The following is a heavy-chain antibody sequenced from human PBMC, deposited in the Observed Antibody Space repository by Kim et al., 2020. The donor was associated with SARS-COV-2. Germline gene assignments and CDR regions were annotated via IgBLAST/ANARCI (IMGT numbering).Heavy chain of an antibody. J-gene: IGHJ6*02. CDR2: IYYSGST. CDR1: GDSISSGGYS. D-gene: IGHD3-10*01. Sequence: SETLSLTCAVSGDSISSGGYSWSWIRQPPGKGLEWIGYIYYSGSTYYNPSLKSRVTISVDRSKNQFSLKLSSVTAADTAEYYCARGYGSGSPYGMDVWGQGTAVSVSS. V-gene: IGHV4-30-2*01. CDR3: ARGYGSGSPYGMDV.